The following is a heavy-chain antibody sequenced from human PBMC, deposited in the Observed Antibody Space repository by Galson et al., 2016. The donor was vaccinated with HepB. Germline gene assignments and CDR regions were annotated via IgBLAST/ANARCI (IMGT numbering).Heavy chain of an antibody. D-gene: IGHD5-12*01. Sequence: TLSLTCTVSGGSISSGGYYWSWIRQLPGKGLEWIGYIYYRGCTYYNPSLKSRVTISVDTSKNQFSLKRSSVTAADTAVYYCARGGGVKEGDIVATRVEDACDIWGQGTMVTVSS. V-gene: IGHV4-31*03. CDR2: IYYRGCT. J-gene: IGHJ3*02. CDR3: ARGGGVKEGDIVATRVEDACDI. CDR1: GGSISSGGYY.